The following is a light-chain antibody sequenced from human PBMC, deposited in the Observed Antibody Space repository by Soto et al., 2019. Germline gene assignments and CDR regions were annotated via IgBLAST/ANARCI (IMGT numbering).Light chain of an antibody. CDR1: QSVSSSY. J-gene: IGKJ1*01. Sequence: EIVLTQSPGTLSFSPGERATLSCRASQSVSSSYLAWYQQKPGQAPRLLIYGASSRATGIPDRFSGSGSGTDFTLTISRLEPEDFAVYHCQQYGNSPKFGQGTRVDIX. CDR3: QQYGNSPK. CDR2: GAS. V-gene: IGKV3-20*01.